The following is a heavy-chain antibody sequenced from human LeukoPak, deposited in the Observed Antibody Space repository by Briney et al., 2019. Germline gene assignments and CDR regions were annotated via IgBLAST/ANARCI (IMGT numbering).Heavy chain of an antibody. J-gene: IGHJ6*02. CDR3: AKDLCSSTSCYIYYYYGMDV. CDR2: ISYDGSNK. V-gene: IGHV3-30*18. Sequence: GGSLRLSCAASGFTFSSDGMHGGRQAPRKGLERVAVISYDGSNKYYADSVKGRFTISRDNSKNTLYLQMNSLRAEDTAVYYCAKDLCSSTSCYIYYYYGMDVWGQGTTVTVSS. D-gene: IGHD2-2*01. CDR1: GFTFSSDG.